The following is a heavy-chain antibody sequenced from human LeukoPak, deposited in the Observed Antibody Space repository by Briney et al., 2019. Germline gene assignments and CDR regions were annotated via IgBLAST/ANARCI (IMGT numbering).Heavy chain of an antibody. D-gene: IGHD3/OR15-3a*01. CDR2: ISYSGRT. CDR3: VSWTGSAVTSFDY. V-gene: IGHV4-39*01. Sequence: PSGTLSLTCDVSGASITSTSYYWGWIRQPPGKGLEWIGSISYSGRTYYNPSLKSRVTISADVDTSENQFSLRLNSVTAADTAVYYCVSWTGSAVTSFDYWGQGTLVTVSS. J-gene: IGHJ4*02. CDR1: GASITSTSYY.